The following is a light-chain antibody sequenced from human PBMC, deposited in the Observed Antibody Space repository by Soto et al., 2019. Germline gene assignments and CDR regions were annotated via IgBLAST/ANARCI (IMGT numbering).Light chain of an antibody. CDR3: QQRSSWPLT. Sequence: EIVLTQSPATLSLSPGERATLSCRASQSVSSYLAWYQQRPGQAPRLLIYDASNRATGIPARFSGSGSGTDFTLTINSLDPEDFAVYYCQQRSSWPLTFGGGTKVEIK. V-gene: IGKV3-11*01. CDR2: DAS. J-gene: IGKJ4*01. CDR1: QSVSSY.